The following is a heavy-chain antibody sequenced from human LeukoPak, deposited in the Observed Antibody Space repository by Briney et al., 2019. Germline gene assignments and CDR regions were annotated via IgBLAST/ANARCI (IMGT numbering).Heavy chain of an antibody. D-gene: IGHD6-19*01. V-gene: IGHV3-9*01. CDR1: GFTFDDYA. Sequence: PGRSLRLSCAASGFTFDDYAVHWVRQAPGKGLEWVSGISWNSGSIGYADSVKGRFTISRDNAKNSLYLQMNSLRAEDTALYYCAKDMGSSGWYYFDYWGQGTLVTVSS. CDR3: AKDMGSSGWYYFDY. J-gene: IGHJ4*02. CDR2: ISWNSGSI.